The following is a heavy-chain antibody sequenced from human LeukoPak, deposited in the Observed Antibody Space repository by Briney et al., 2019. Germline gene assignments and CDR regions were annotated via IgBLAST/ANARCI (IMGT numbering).Heavy chain of an antibody. Sequence: GGSLRLSCAASGFTVSSNYMSWVRQAPGKGLEWVAVIYSGGTTSYADSVRGRFTISRDNSKNALYLQMNSLRAEDTAVYYCARDYTVPRAAIVTESWGQGTLVTVSS. CDR2: IYSGGTT. V-gene: IGHV3-53*01. D-gene: IGHD6-13*01. CDR1: GFTVSSNY. CDR3: ARDYTVPRAAIVTES. J-gene: IGHJ5*02.